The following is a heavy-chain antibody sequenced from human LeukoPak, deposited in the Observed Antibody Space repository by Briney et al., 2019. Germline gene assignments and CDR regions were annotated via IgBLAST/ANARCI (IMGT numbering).Heavy chain of an antibody. CDR2: INHSGST. CDR1: GGSFSGYY. V-gene: IGHV4-34*01. Sequence: PSETLSLTCAVYGGSFSGYYWSWIRQPPGKGPEWIGEINHSGSTNYNPSLKSRVTISVDTSKNQFSLKLSSVTAADTAVYYCARGQSRRLAAAGSRSLHYYYMDVWGKGTTVTVSS. D-gene: IGHD6-13*01. CDR3: ARGQSRRLAAAGSRSLHYYYMDV. J-gene: IGHJ6*03.